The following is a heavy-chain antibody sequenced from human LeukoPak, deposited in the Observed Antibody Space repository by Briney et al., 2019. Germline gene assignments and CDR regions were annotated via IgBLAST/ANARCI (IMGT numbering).Heavy chain of an antibody. V-gene: IGHV4-38-2*02. Sequence: SETLSLTCSVGGYFISRGYYWGWVRQPPGKGLEWIGTFFHSGNTYYSPSLKSRLNISVDTSKNQFSLRLRSVTAADTAVYYCARISDLQRAFGMWGQGTMVTVSS. CDR2: FFHSGNT. CDR1: GYFISRGYY. D-gene: IGHD1-1*01. CDR3: ARISDLQRAFGM. J-gene: IGHJ3*02.